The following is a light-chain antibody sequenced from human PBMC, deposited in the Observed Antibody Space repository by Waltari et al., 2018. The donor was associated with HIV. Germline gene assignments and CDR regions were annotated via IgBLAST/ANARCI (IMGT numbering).Light chain of an antibody. CDR2: ADD. J-gene: IGLJ1*01. Sequence: SYLLTQPPSVSVAPGKTASITCRGDHVEENSVHRYQQTSGQAPVLVIYADDDRPSGIPERFSGSNSGSTATLTITRVEAGDEADYYCQVWDSGSDHYVFGTGTKVTVL. V-gene: IGLV3-21*01. CDR3: QVWDSGSDHYV. CDR1: HVEENS.